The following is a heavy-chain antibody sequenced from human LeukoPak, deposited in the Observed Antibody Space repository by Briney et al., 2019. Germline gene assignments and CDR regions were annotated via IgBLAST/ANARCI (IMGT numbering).Heavy chain of an antibody. CDR3: AKDDYYDNTGHLDY. V-gene: IGHV3-53*01. CDR1: GFTVSSNY. CDR2: IYSGDGT. D-gene: IGHD3-22*01. J-gene: IGHJ4*02. Sequence: PGGSLRLSCAASGFTVSSNYMSWVRQAPGRGLDWVSVIYSGDGTYYADSVKGRFTISRDNSKNTLYLQINSLRAEDTAVYYCAKDDYYDNTGHLDYWGQGTLVTVSS.